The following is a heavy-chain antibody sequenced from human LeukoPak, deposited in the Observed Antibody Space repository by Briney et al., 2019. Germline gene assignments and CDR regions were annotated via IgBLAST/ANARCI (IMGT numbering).Heavy chain of an antibody. CDR2: IYYSGST. V-gene: IGHV4-31*03. CDR1: GGSISSGSYY. D-gene: IGHD5-24*01. CDR3: ARVEAATTNPRFDY. J-gene: IGHJ4*02. Sequence: SQTLSLTCTVSGGSISSGSYYWSWIRQHPGKGLEWIGYIYYSGSTYYNPSLKSRVTISVDTSKNQFSLRLSSVTAADTAVYYCARVEAATTNPRFDYWGQGALVTVSS.